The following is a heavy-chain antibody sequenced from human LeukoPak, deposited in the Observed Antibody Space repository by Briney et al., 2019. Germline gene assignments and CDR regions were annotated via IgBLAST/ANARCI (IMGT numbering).Heavy chain of an antibody. D-gene: IGHD3-10*01. Sequence: SETLSLTCTVSGGSISSSSYYWGWIRQRPGKGLEWIGRIYYSGSTYYNPCLESRVTISVHTSKNQFSLKLSSVNAADTAVYYCARLSMEYYYGSGSYSSAFDIWGQGTMVTVSS. V-gene: IGHV4-39*01. J-gene: IGHJ3*02. CDR3: ARLSMEYYYGSGSYSSAFDI. CDR2: IYYSGST. CDR1: GGSISSSSYY.